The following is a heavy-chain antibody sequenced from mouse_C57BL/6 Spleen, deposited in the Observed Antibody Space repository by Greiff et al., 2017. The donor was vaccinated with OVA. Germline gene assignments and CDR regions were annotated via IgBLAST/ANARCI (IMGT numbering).Heavy chain of an antibody. J-gene: IGHJ2*01. CDR3: ARTDYGSSYFDY. D-gene: IGHD1-1*01. Sequence: VQLQQSGPELVKPGASVKISCKASGYAFSSSWMNWVKQRPGKGLEWIGRIYPGDGDTNYNGKFKGKATLTADKSSSTAYMQLSSLTSEDSAVDFCARTDYGSSYFDYWGQGTTLTVSS. V-gene: IGHV1-82*01. CDR1: GYAFSSSW. CDR2: IYPGDGDT.